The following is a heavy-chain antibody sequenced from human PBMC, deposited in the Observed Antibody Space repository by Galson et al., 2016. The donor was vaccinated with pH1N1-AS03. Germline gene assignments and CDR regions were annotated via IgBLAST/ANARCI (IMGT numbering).Heavy chain of an antibody. J-gene: IGHJ3*02. CDR2: IIPISGMT. V-gene: IGHV1-69*04. CDR1: GGSFSDFG. D-gene: IGHD3-22*01. Sequence: SVKVSCKASGGSFSDFGLNWVRQAPGQGLEWMGRIIPISGMTDYAKKFQDRVTIIADKSTTTAYMEVSSLRSEDTAGYFCARVLCGEYVGSSGRFYVTEAFEIWGQGTKVTVSS. CDR3: ARVLCGEYVGSSGRFYVTEAFEI.